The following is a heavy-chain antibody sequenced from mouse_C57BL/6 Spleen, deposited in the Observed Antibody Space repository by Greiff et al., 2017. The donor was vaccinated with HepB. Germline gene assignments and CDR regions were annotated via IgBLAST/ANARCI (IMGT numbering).Heavy chain of an antibody. V-gene: IGHV1-81*01. D-gene: IGHD1-1*01. CDR3: AHITTVASDY. CDR2: IYPRSGNT. J-gene: IGHJ2*01. Sequence: VQLQESGAELARPGASVKLSCKASGYTFTSYGISWVKQRTGQGLEWIGEIYPRSGNTYYNEKFKGKATLTADKSSRTAYMELRSLTSEDAAVVFCAHITTVASDYWGQGTTLTVSS. CDR1: GYTFTSYG.